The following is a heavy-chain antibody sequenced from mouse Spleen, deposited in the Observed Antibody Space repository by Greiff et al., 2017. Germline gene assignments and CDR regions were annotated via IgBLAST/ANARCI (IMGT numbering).Heavy chain of an antibody. CDR2: IYPRSGNT. J-gene: IGHJ3*01. D-gene: IGHD1-1*01. CDR1: GYTFTSYG. V-gene: IGHV1-81*01. Sequence: VQLQQSGAELARPGASVKLSCKASGYTFTSYGISWVKQRTGQGLEWIGEIYPRSGNTYYNEKFKGKATLTADKSSSTAYMELRSLTSEDSAVYFCAKITTVVARGAWFAYWGQGTLVTVSA. CDR3: AKITTVVARGAWFAY.